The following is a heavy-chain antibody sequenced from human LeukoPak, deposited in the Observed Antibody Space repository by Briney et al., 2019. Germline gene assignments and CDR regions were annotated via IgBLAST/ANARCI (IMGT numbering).Heavy chain of an antibody. CDR2: ISGSGVST. V-gene: IGHV3-23*01. J-gene: IGHJ4*02. Sequence: GGSLRLSCAASGFTFSSYAMSWVRQAPGKGLEWVSGISGSGVSTYYADSVRGRFTISRDNSKNTLYLQMNSLRAEDTAVYYCAKDRYYYDSSGYYYYFDYWGQGTLVTVSS. CDR3: AKDRYYYDSSGYYYYFDY. CDR1: GFTFSSYA. D-gene: IGHD3-22*01.